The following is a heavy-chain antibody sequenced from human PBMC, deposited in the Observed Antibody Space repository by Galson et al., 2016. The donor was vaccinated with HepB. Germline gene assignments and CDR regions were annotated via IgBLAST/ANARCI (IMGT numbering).Heavy chain of an antibody. CDR2: IKSKTDGGTT. Sequence: SLRLSCAASGFTFSNAWMNWVRQAPGKGLEWVGRIKSKTDGGTTDYDAPVKGRFTISRDDSKNTLYMQMNSLKTEDTAVYYCITAAAAGWGGMDVWGQGTTVTVSS. CDR3: ITAAAAGWGGMDV. D-gene: IGHD3-16*01. J-gene: IGHJ6*02. V-gene: IGHV3-15*07. CDR1: GFTFSNAW.